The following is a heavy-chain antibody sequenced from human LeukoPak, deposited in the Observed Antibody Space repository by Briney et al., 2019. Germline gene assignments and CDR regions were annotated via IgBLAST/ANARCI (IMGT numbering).Heavy chain of an antibody. D-gene: IGHD5-18*01. CDR3: ARADWDTAMIDY. CDR1: GFTFSSYS. Sequence: PGGSLRLSCAASGFTFSSYSMNWVRQAPGKGLESVSSISSSSSYIYYADSVKGRFTISRDNAKNSLYLQMNSLRAEDTAVYYCARADWDTAMIDYWGQGTLVTVSS. CDR2: ISSSSSYI. J-gene: IGHJ4*02. V-gene: IGHV3-21*01.